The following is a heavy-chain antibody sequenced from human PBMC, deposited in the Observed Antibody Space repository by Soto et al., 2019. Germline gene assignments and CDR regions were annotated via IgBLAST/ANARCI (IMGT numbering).Heavy chain of an antibody. CDR1: GGTLSGYT. CDR2: IIPMFGTT. D-gene: IGHD2-2*01. V-gene: IGHV1-69*13. Sequence: GASVKVSCKASGGTLSGYTLSWVRQAPGQGLEWLGGIIPMFGTTIYAQKFQGRVTMTADESTPTAYLEVSSLRSEDTAVYYCARPQFPRDQQLWPSKYYYGMDVWGQGTTVTVSS. CDR3: ARPQFPRDQQLWPSKYYYGMDV. J-gene: IGHJ6*02.